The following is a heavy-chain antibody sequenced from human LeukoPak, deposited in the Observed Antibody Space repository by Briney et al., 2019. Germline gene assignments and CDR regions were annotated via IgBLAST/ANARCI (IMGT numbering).Heavy chain of an antibody. Sequence: PGGSLRLSCAASGFTFSSYGMRWVRQAPGKGLEWVAFIRYDGSNKYYADSVKGRFTISRDNSKNTLYLQMNSLRAEDTAVYYCAKDGGGYSGSYNYFDYWGQGTLVTVSS. J-gene: IGHJ4*02. CDR1: GFTFSSYG. CDR2: IRYDGSNK. D-gene: IGHD5-12*01. V-gene: IGHV3-30*02. CDR3: AKDGGGYSGSYNYFDY.